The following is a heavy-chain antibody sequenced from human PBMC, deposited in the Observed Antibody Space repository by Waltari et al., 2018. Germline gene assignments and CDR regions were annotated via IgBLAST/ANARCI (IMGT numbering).Heavy chain of an antibody. CDR2: VLSTGKT. CDR3: ARDRGRGLYLDV. CDR1: GDSVTSPNW. V-gene: IGHV4-4*02. J-gene: IGHJ4*02. D-gene: IGHD2-15*01. Sequence: QLQLQESGPGLVKPSGTLSLRCAVSGDSVTSPNWWSWVRQSPQRGLEWIGQVLSTGKTNYSPSFASRVTMSLDASNNHFSLKLTSATAADTAVYYCARDRGRGLYLDVWGPGTLVTVSP.